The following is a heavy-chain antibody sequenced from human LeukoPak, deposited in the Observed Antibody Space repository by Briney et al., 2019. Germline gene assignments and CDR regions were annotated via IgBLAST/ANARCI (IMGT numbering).Heavy chain of an antibody. V-gene: IGHV4-59*01. Sequence: PSETLSLTCTVSGGSISSYYWSWIRQPPGKGLEWIGYIYYSGSTNYNPSLKGRVTISVDTSKNQFSLKLSSVTAADTAVYYCARVITTDYYYYYGMDVWGQGTTVTVSS. D-gene: IGHD4-11*01. CDR3: ARVITTDYYYYYGMDV. CDR2: IYYSGST. CDR1: GGSISSYY. J-gene: IGHJ6*02.